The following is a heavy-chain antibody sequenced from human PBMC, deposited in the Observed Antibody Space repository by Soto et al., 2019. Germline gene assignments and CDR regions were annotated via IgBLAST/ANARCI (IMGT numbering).Heavy chain of an antibody. CDR3: AKGCDYYDSSGTGWYFDL. CDR2: ISYDGSNK. CDR1: GFTFSSYG. Sequence: QVQLVESGGGVVQPGRSLRLSCAASGFTFSSYGMHWVRQAPGKGLEWVAGISYDGSNKYYADSVKGRFTISRDNSKNTLYLRMNSLRADDTAVYYCAKGCDYYDSSGTGWYFDLCGRATLVTVSS. V-gene: IGHV3-30*18. D-gene: IGHD3-22*01. J-gene: IGHJ2*01.